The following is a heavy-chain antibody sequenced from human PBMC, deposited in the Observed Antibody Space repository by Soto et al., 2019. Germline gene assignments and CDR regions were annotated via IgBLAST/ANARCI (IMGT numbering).Heavy chain of an antibody. V-gene: IGHV3-23*01. CDR2: ITASEGTT. J-gene: IGHJ3*02. CDR1: GFAFSSYS. Sequence: GGSLRLSCAASGFAFSSYSMSWVRQAPGKGLEWVAHITASEGTTYYADSVKGRFTISRDTSRNTLYPQMNSLRAEDTALYYCAKCMQAYWNYDAHHIWGQGTMVTVSS. D-gene: IGHD1-7*01. CDR3: AKCMQAYWNYDAHHI.